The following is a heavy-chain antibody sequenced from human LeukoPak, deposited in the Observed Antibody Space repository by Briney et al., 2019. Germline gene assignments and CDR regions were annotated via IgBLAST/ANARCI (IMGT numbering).Heavy chain of an antibody. CDR1: GGSINSYY. CDR2: IYTSGST. CDR3: VRHGGGGESYPRVFDY. Sequence: SETLSLTCTVSGGSINSYYWSWIRQPAGKGLEWIGRIYTSGSTNYNPSLESRVTMSVDTSKNQFSLKLSSVTAADTAVYYCVRHGGGGESYPRVFDYWGRGTLVTVSS. V-gene: IGHV4-4*07. D-gene: IGHD1-26*01. J-gene: IGHJ4*02.